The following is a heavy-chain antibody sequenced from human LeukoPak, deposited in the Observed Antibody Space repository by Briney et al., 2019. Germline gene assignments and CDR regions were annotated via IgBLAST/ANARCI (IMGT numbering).Heavy chain of an antibody. CDR1: GFTFSSYS. CDR2: ISTSSSYI. D-gene: IGHD3-10*01. V-gene: IGHV3-21*01. Sequence: GGSLRLSCAASGFTFSSYSMNWVRQAPGKGLEWVSSISTSSSYIYYADSVKGRFTISRDNAKNSLYLQMNSLIAEDTAVYYCARVSGTFGELYWGQGTLVTVSS. CDR3: ARVSGTFGELY. J-gene: IGHJ4*02.